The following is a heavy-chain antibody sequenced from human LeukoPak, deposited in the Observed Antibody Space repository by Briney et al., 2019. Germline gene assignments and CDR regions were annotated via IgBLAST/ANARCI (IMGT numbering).Heavy chain of an antibody. CDR2: ISWNSGSI. D-gene: IGHD3-16*01. V-gene: IGHV3-9*01. CDR1: GFTFDDYA. J-gene: IGHJ4*02. CDR3: ARDAWGPFDY. Sequence: GRSLRLSCAASGFTFDDYAMHWVRQAPGKGLEWVSGISWNSGSIGYADSVKGRFTISRDNAKNSLYLQMNSLRAEDTAVYYCARDAWGPFDYWGQGTLVTVSS.